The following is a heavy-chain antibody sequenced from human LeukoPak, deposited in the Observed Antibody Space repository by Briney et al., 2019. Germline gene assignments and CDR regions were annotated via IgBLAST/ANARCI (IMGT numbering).Heavy chain of an antibody. D-gene: IGHD4-17*01. CDR2: INHSGST. CDR1: GGSFSGYY. Sequence: SETLSLTCAVYGGSFSGYYWSWIRQPPGKGLEWIGEINHSGSTNYNPSLKSRVTISVDTSKNQFSLKLSSVTAADTAVYYCARVVATVTEGNFDYWGQGTLVTVSS. J-gene: IGHJ4*02. CDR3: ARVVATVTEGNFDY. V-gene: IGHV4-34*01.